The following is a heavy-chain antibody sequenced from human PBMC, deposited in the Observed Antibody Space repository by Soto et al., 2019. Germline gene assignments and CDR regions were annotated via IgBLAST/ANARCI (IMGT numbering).Heavy chain of an antibody. D-gene: IGHD3-22*01. J-gene: IGHJ6*02. V-gene: IGHV5-10-1*01. Sequence: LGESLKISCKGSGYSFTSYWIAWVRQMPGKGLEWMGRIDPSDSYTNYSPSFQGHVTISADKSISTAYLQMNSLRAEDSAVYYCARGGQGSSGFYYFYYGMDVWGQGTTVTVSS. CDR2: IDPSDSYT. CDR1: GYSFTSYW. CDR3: ARGGQGSSGFYYFYYGMDV.